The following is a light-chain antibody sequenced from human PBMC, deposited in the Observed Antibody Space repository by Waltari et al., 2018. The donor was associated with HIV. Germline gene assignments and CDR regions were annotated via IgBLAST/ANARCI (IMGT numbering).Light chain of an antibody. Sequence: DLQLTQSPSFLSASVGNRVPITCRASQGISSYLAWYQQKPGKAPKLLIYAASTLQSGVPSRFSGSGSGTEFTLTISSLQPEDFATYYCQQLNSFPLTFGGGTKVEIK. CDR1: QGISSY. V-gene: IGKV1-9*01. CDR2: AAS. J-gene: IGKJ4*01. CDR3: QQLNSFPLT.